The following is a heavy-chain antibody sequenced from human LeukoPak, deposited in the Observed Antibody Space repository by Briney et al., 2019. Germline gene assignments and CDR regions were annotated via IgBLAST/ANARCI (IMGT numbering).Heavy chain of an antibody. CDR3: VSSGYYYGENFDY. D-gene: IGHD3-22*01. Sequence: GGSLRLSCAASGFTFSSYAMHWVRQAPGKGLEWVAVISYDGSNKYYADSVKGRFTISRDNSKNTLYLQMNSLRAEDTAVYYCVSSGYYYGENFDYWGQGTLVTVSS. CDR1: GFTFSSYA. J-gene: IGHJ4*02. V-gene: IGHV3-30-3*01. CDR2: ISYDGSNK.